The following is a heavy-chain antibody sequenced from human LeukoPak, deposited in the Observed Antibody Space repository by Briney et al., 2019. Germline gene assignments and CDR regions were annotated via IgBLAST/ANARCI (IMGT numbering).Heavy chain of an antibody. V-gene: IGHV1-69*05. D-gene: IGHD6-19*01. Sequence: ASVKVSCKASGGTFSIYAISWVRQAPGQGLEWMGRIIPIFGTANYAQKFQGRVTITTDESTSTAYMELSSLRSEDTAVYYCARDSAAVAGTIDYWGQGTLVTVSS. CDR3: ARDSAAVAGTIDY. CDR2: IIPIFGTA. CDR1: GGTFSIYA. J-gene: IGHJ4*02.